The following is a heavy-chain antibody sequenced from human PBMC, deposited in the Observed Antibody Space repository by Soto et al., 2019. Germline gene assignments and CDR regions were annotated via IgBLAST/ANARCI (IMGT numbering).Heavy chain of an antibody. Sequence: QVQLQESGPGLVKASETLTLTCTVSGGSVSSGDYYWSWIRQPPGTGLEWIGNIYYRGSTNHNPSLKSRATISVDTSNNQFCLKVSSVTAADTAMYYCARIPVDTSMISWFDPWGQGTLVTVSS. CDR2: IYYRGST. CDR1: GGSVSSGDYY. J-gene: IGHJ5*02. V-gene: IGHV4-61*08. CDR3: ARIPVDTSMISWFDP. D-gene: IGHD5-18*01.